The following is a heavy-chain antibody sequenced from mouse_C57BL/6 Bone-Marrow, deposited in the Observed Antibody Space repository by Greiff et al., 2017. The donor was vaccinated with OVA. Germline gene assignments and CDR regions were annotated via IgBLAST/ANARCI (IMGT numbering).Heavy chain of an antibody. D-gene: IGHD1-1*01. CDR1: GYTFTSYW. V-gene: IGHV1-72*01. J-gene: IGHJ2*01. CDR2: IDPNSGGT. Sequence: QVQLQQSGAELVKPGASVKLSCKASGYTFTSYWMHWVKQRPGRGLEWIGRIDPNSGGTKYNEKFKSKATLTVDKPSSTAYMQLSSLTSEDSAVYYCASFITTVVATSPYFDYWGQGTTLTVSS. CDR3: ASFITTVVATSPYFDY.